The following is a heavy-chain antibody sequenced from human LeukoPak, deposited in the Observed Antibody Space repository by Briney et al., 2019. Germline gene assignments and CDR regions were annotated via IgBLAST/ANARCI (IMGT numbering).Heavy chain of an antibody. CDR3: ARHESQSHNDYSIGNLRY. D-gene: IGHD4-11*01. V-gene: IGHV1-2*02. CDR2: INPNSGGT. J-gene: IGHJ4*02. Sequence: ASVKVSCKASGYTFTGYYMHWVRQAPGQGLEWMGWINPNSGGTNYAQKFQGRVTMTRDTSISTAYMELSRLRSDDTAVYYCARHESQSHNDYSIGNLRYWGQGTLVTVSS. CDR1: GYTFTGYY.